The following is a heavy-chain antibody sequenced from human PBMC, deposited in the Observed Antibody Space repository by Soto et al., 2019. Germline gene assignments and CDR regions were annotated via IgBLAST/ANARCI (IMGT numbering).Heavy chain of an antibody. Sequence: QVQLQQWGAGLLKPSETLSLTCAVYGGSFSGYSWTWIRQSPGKGLEWIGQINDGGSANYNPSLKARVTTSVDTSNNEFFLRLSSVPAADTAVYSCARGLFREPHYSGGWYVFDYWGQGPLVTVSS. D-gene: IGHD3-10*01. V-gene: IGHV4-34*01. CDR2: INDGGSA. CDR3: ARGLFREPHYSGGWYVFDY. J-gene: IGHJ4*02. CDR1: GGSFSGYS.